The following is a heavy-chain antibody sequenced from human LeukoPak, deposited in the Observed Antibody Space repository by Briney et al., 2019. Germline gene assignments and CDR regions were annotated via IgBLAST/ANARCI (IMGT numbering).Heavy chain of an antibody. CDR2: ISGSGGST. J-gene: IGHJ4*02. CDR1: GFTFSSYG. Sequence: GGSLRLSCAASGFTFSSYGMSWVRQAPGKGLEWVSAISGSGGSTFYADSVKGRFTISRDNSKNTLYLQMNSLRAEDTAVYYCAKGPTGRDSSGYSNWGQGTLVTVSS. CDR3: AKGPTGRDSSGYSN. D-gene: IGHD3-22*01. V-gene: IGHV3-23*01.